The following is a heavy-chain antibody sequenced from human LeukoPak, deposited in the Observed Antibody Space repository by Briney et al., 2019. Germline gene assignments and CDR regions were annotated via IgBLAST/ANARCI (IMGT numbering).Heavy chain of an antibody. CDR3: ARVSSSWHYFDY. CDR1: GFTFSSYS. J-gene: IGHJ4*02. Sequence: GGSLRLSCAASGFTFSSYSMNWVRQAPGKGLEWVSSISSSYIYYADSVKGRFTISRHNAKNSLYLQMDILRAEDTAVYYCARVSSSWHYFDYWGQGTLVTVSS. CDR2: ISSSYI. D-gene: IGHD6-13*01. V-gene: IGHV3-21*01.